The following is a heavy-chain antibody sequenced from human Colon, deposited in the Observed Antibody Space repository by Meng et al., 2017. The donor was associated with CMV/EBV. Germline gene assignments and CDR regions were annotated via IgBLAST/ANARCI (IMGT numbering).Heavy chain of an antibody. D-gene: IGHD2-2*01. V-gene: IGHV1-46*01. CDR2: INPSGGST. CDR1: GYTFTSYY. Sequence: ASVNVSCKASGYTFTSYYMHWVRQAPGQGLEWMGIINPSGGSTSYAQKFQGRVTMTRDTSTSTVYMELSSLRSDDTAVYYCARGRIVVAAMDVWGQGTTVTVSS. CDR3: ARGRIVVAAMDV. J-gene: IGHJ6*02.